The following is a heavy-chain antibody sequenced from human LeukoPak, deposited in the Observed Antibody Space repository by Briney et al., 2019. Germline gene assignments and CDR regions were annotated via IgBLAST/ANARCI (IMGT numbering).Heavy chain of an antibody. CDR3: ARDLGYYDILTGYSPGGTDV. D-gene: IGHD3-9*01. J-gene: IGHJ6*02. Sequence: PSETLSLTCTVSGGSISSYYWSWIRQPPGKGLEWIGYIYYSGSTNYNPSLKSRVTISVDTSKNQFSLKLSSVTAADTAVYYCARDLGYYDILTGYSPGGTDVWGQGTTVTVSS. CDR1: GGSISSYY. V-gene: IGHV4-59*01. CDR2: IYYSGST.